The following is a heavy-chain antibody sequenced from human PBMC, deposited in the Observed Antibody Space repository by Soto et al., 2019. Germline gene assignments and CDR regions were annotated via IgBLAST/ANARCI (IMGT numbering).Heavy chain of an antibody. CDR3: ARDGFAYCSGGSCWGADYYYYYMDV. D-gene: IGHD2-15*01. J-gene: IGHJ6*03. Sequence: QVQLVESGGGVVQPGRSLRLSCAASGFTFSSYGMHWVRQAPGKGLEWVAVIWYDGSNKYYADSVKGRFTISRDNSKNMLYLQMNSLRDEDTAVYYCARDGFAYCSGGSCWGADYYYYYMDVWGKGTPVTVSS. CDR2: IWYDGSNK. V-gene: IGHV3-33*01. CDR1: GFTFSSYG.